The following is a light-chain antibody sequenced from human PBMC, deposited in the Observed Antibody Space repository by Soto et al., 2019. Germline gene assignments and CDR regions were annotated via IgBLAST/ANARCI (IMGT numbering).Light chain of an antibody. Sequence: DIQMTQSPSTLSASVGDRVTITCRASQSISSWLAWYQQKPGKAPKLLSYDASSLESGVPSRFSGSGSGTEYTLTISSRQPDDSAPYYCQQYNSYSYTFGQGTKLEIK. CDR3: QQYNSYSYT. CDR1: QSISSW. CDR2: DAS. J-gene: IGKJ2*01. V-gene: IGKV1-5*01.